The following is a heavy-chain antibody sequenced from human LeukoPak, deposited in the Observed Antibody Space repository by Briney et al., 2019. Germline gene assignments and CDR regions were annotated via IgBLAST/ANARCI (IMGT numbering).Heavy chain of an antibody. CDR1: GCTLTEYS. J-gene: IGHJ5*02. CDR3: ATLDYSGTNPNS. V-gene: IGHV1-24*01. CDR2: IEDDEK. D-gene: IGHD1-26*01. Sequence: GASVTVTCKVSGCTLTEYSLHWVRQPPGKRLEWMGGIEDDEKIYAQKSQGRVTMTEDTPTDTAYMELSSLRSEDTAVYLCATLDYSGTNPNSWGLGTLVTVSS.